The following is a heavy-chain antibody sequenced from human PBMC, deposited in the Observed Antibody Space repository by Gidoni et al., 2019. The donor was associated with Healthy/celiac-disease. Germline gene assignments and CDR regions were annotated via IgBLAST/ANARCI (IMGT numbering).Heavy chain of an antibody. D-gene: IGHD6-19*01. Sequence: QVQLQESGPGLVKPSETLSLTCTVSGGSISSYYWSWIRQPPGKGLEWIGYIYYSGSTNYNPSLKSRVTISVDTSKNQFSLKLSSVTAADTAVYYCARGVSISGWAAWGQGTLVTV. CDR1: GGSISSYY. CDR2: IYYSGST. J-gene: IGHJ5*02. CDR3: ARGVSISGWAA. V-gene: IGHV4-59*01.